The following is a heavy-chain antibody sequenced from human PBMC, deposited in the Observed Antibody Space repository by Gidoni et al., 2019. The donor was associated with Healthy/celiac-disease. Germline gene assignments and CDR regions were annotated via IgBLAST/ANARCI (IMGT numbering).Heavy chain of an antibody. V-gene: IGHV4-34*01. D-gene: IGHD3-3*01. CDR3: ARGQMDFWSGYYLLDY. CDR1: GGSLSGYY. J-gene: IGHJ4*02. Sequence: VQLQQWGAGLLKPSETLSLTCAVYGGSLSGYYWCWIRQPPGKGLEWIGEINHSGSTNYNPSLKSRVTISVDTSKNQFSLKLSSVTAADTAVYYCARGQMDFWSGYYLLDYWGQGTLVTVSS. CDR2: INHSGST.